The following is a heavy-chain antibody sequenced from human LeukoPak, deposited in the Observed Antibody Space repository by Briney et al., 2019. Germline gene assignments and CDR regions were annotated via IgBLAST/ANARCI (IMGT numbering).Heavy chain of an antibody. CDR2: ISWNSGSI. Sequence: GGSLRLSRAASGFTFDDYAMHWVRQAPGKGLEWVSGISWNSGSIGYADSVKGRFTISRDNAKNSLYLQMNSLRAEDTAVYYCARVEASGYDYGAFDYWGQGTLVTVSS. D-gene: IGHD5-12*01. CDR3: ARVEASGYDYGAFDY. J-gene: IGHJ4*02. CDR1: GFTFDDYA. V-gene: IGHV3-9*01.